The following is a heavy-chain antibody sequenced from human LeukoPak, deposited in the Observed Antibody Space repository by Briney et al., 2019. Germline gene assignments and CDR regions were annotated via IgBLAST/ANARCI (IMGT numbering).Heavy chain of an antibody. CDR2: INADSGNT. CDR3: ARDRRIRFLEWFHKLDYYGMDV. V-gene: IGHV1-3*01. CDR1: GYTFTTYA. Sequence: ASVKVSCKASGYTFTTYAMHWVRQAPGQRLEWMGWINADSGNTKYSQKFQGRVTITRDTSASTAYMELSSLRSEDTAVYYCARDRRIRFLEWFHKLDYYGMDVWGQGTTVTVSS. D-gene: IGHD3-3*01. J-gene: IGHJ6*02.